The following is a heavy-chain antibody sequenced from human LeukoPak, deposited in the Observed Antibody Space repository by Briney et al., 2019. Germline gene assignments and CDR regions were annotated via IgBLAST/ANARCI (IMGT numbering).Heavy chain of an antibody. CDR3: ARHRLTEQQLVYKPAHYYYYYGMDV. CDR1: GFTFSSYG. D-gene: IGHD6-6*01. V-gene: IGHV3-33*01. J-gene: IGHJ6*02. Sequence: GGSLRLSCAPSGFTFSSYGMHWVRQAPGKGLEWVSVIWYDGSNKYYADSVKGRFTISRDNSKNTLYLQMNSLRAEEAAVYYCARHRLTEQQLVYKPAHYYYYYGMDVWGQGTTVTVSS. CDR2: IWYDGSNK.